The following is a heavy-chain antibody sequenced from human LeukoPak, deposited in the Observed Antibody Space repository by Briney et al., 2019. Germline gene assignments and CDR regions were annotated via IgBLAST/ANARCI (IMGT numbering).Heavy chain of an antibody. CDR1: GFPFNSHW. CDR2: ISSDGSSR. Sequence: GGSLRLSCAASGFPFNSHWMHWVRQAPGKGLVWVSRISSDGSSRSCADSVKGRFTISRDNAKNTLYLEMNSLRAEDTALYYCARDAEIVDTAMVTSHAFDIWGQGTMVTVSS. CDR3: ARDAEIVDTAMVTSHAFDI. V-gene: IGHV3-74*01. D-gene: IGHD5-18*01. J-gene: IGHJ3*02.